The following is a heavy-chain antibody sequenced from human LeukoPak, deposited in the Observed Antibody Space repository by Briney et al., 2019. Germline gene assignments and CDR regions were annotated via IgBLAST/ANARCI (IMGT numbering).Heavy chain of an antibody. Sequence: TGGSLRLPCAASGFTFSSYEMNWVRQAPGKGLEWVSAISGSGGSTYYADSVKGRFTISRDNSKNTLYLQMNSLRAEDTAVYYCAKDLQGRDYWGQGTLVTVSS. CDR1: GFTFSSYE. CDR3: AKDLQGRDY. J-gene: IGHJ4*02. CDR2: ISGSGGST. D-gene: IGHD2-15*01. V-gene: IGHV3-23*01.